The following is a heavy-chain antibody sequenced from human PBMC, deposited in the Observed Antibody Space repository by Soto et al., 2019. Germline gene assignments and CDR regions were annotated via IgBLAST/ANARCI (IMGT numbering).Heavy chain of an antibody. CDR1: GFSFTNYK. Sequence: PGGSLRLSCAVSGFSFTNYKMNWVRQAPGKGLEWIAYIGLSGDTIYYADSVKGRFTISRDNSKSTLDLQMNTLRVDDSAIYYCAKSSGGSSSMGMDYWGQGTLVTVSS. CDR3: AKSSGGSSSMGMDY. D-gene: IGHD2-15*01. V-gene: IGHV3-48*03. CDR2: IGLSGDTI. J-gene: IGHJ4*02.